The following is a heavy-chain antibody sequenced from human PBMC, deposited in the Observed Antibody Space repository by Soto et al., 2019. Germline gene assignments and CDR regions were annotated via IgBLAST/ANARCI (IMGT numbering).Heavy chain of an antibody. V-gene: IGHV4-34*01. D-gene: IGHD3-10*01. J-gene: IGHJ5*02. CDR3: ARFYGSGSYSLWFDP. CDR2: INHSGST. CDR1: SGHY. Sequence: SGHYWSWIRQPPGKGLEWIGEINHSGSTNYNPSLKSRVTISVDTSKNQFSLKLSSVTAADTAVYYCARFYGSGSYSLWFDPWGQGTLVTVSS.